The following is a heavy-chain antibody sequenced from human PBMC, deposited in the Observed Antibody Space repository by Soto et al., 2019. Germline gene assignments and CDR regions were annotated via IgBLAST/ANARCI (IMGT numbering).Heavy chain of an antibody. CDR2: IYYSGST. V-gene: IGHV4-30-4*01. Sequence: PSETLSLTCTVSGGSISSGDYYWGWIRQPPGKGLEWIGYIYYSGSTYYNPSLKSRVTISVDTSKNQFSLKLSSVTAADTAVYYCARGSPVVVNYDYWGQGTLVTVSS. CDR1: GGSISSGDYY. CDR3: ARGSPVVVNYDY. D-gene: IGHD2-15*01. J-gene: IGHJ4*02.